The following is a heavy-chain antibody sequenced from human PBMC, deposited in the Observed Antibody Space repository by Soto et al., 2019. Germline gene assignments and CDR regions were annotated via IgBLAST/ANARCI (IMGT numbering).Heavy chain of an antibody. V-gene: IGHV3-30*18. D-gene: IGHD6-13*01. CDR1: GFTFSSYG. CDR2: ISYDGSNK. Sequence: QVQLVESGGGVVQPGRSLRLSCAASGFTFSSYGMHWVRQAPGKGLEWVAVISYDGSNKYYADSVKGRFTISRDNSKNTLYLQMNSLRAEDTAVYYCAKDRKGSSWYDQSYYYYGMDVWGQGTTVTVSS. CDR3: AKDRKGSSWYDQSYYYYGMDV. J-gene: IGHJ6*02.